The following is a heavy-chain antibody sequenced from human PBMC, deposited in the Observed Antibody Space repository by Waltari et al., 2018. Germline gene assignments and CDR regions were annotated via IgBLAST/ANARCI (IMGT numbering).Heavy chain of an antibody. CDR1: GFTFSSYS. CDR3: ARVVQQLVSGGGGMDV. V-gene: IGHV3-21*01. D-gene: IGHD6-13*01. Sequence: EVQLVESGGGLVKPGGSLRLSCAASGFTFSSYSMNWVRQAPGKGLEWVSSISSSSSYIYYADSVNGRFTISRDNAKNSLYLQMNSLRAEDTAVYYCARVVQQLVSGGGGMDVWGQGTTVTVSS. CDR2: ISSSSSYI. J-gene: IGHJ6*02.